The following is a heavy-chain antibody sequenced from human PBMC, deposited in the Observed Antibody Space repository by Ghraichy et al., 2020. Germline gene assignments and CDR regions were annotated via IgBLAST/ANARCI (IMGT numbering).Heavy chain of an antibody. CDR2: ISIPGTHT. D-gene: IGHD3-9*01. CDR1: GFIFGDYY. Sequence: GGSLRLSCAASGFIFGDYYMSWIRQAPGKGLEWISYISIPGTHTNYADSVKGRFTISRDNAENSLYLQMNSLSAEDTAVYYCARERYYDVLAGFDYFDLWGQGTLVTVSS. V-gene: IGHV3-11*05. CDR3: ARERYYDVLAGFDYFDL. J-gene: IGHJ4*02.